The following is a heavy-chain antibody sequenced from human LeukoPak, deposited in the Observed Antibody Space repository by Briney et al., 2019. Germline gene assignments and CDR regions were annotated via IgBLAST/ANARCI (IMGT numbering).Heavy chain of an antibody. D-gene: IGHD1-26*01. CDR3: ARVYRLYSGSNHSPLDY. CDR2: IYYSGST. CDR1: GYSISSGYY. J-gene: IGHJ4*02. Sequence: PSETLSLTCTVSGYSISSGYYWGWIRQPPGKGLEWIGSIYYSGSTYYNPSLKSRVTISVDTSKNQFSLKLSSVTAADTAVYYCARVYRLYSGSNHSPLDYWGQGTLVTVSS. V-gene: IGHV4-38-2*02.